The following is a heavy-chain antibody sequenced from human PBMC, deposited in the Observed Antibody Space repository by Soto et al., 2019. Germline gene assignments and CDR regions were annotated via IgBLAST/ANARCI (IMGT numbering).Heavy chain of an antibody. J-gene: IGHJ4*02. CDR2: IYYSGST. V-gene: IGHV4-59*01. CDR3: GRWRYVYSFDY. CDR1: GGSISSYY. D-gene: IGHD5-18*01. Sequence: SETLSLTCTVSGGSISSYYWSWIRQPPGKGLEWIGYIYYSGSTSYNPSLKSRVTISVDTSKNQFSLKLSSVTAADTAVYYCGRWRYVYSFDYWGQGTLVTVSS.